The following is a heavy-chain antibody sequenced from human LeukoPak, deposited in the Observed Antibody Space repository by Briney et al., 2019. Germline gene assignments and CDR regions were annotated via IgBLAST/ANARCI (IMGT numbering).Heavy chain of an antibody. CDR1: GGTFSSYA. J-gene: IGHJ5*02. CDR3: ASPAFWSGYYLDP. V-gene: IGHV1-69*05. D-gene: IGHD3-3*01. CDR2: IIPIFGTA. Sequence: SVKVSCKASGGTFSSYAISWVRQAPGQGLEWMGGIIPIFGTANSAQKFQGRGTIATDESTSTDYMELSSLRSEDTAVYYCASPAFWSGYYLDPWGQGTLVTVSS.